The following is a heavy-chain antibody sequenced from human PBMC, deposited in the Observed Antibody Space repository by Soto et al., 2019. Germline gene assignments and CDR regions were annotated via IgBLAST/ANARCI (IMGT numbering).Heavy chain of an antibody. Sequence: GGSLRLSCAASGFTFSSFEMNWVRQAPGKGLEWVAGISGNSGSLGYADSVKGRFTISRDNAKNSLYLQMNRLRAEDTALYYCAKDRYSSSAYYYYGMDSWGQGTTVTVSS. CDR1: GFTFSSFE. D-gene: IGHD6-6*01. CDR2: ISGNSGSL. J-gene: IGHJ6*02. CDR3: AKDRYSSSAYYYYGMDS. V-gene: IGHV3-9*01.